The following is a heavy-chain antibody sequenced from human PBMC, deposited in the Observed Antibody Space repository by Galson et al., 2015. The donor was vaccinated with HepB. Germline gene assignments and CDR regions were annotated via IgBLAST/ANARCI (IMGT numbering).Heavy chain of an antibody. J-gene: IGHJ5*02. V-gene: IGHV1-2*06. D-gene: IGHD3-16*01. CDR2: IDPNSGAT. CDR3: ARDRITPHGNWFDP. CDR1: EYIFTDYY. Sequence: SVKVSCKASEYIFTDYYMHWVRQAPGQGLEWMGRIDPNSGATTYAEKFHGSVTMTRDTSISTAYMELTMLRSDDTAVYYCARDRITPHGNWFDPWGQGTLVSVSS.